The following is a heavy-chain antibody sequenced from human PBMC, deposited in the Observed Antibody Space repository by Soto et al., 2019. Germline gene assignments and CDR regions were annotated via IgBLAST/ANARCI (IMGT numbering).Heavy chain of an antibody. Sequence: SETLSLTCSISGASISSDDYYWSWFRQPPGKGLEWIGYISYSGITYYNPSLKSRITISVDTSKTQFSLILSSVTAADTAVFYCAREVNNYYGMDVWGQGTTVTVSS. V-gene: IGHV4-30-4*01. CDR2: ISYSGIT. J-gene: IGHJ6*02. CDR1: GASISSDDYY. CDR3: AREVNNYYGMDV.